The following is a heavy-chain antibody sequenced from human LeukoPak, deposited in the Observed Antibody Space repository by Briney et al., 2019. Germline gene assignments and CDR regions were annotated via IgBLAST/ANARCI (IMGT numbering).Heavy chain of an antibody. Sequence: GGSPRLSCVASAFTFSTYWMTWVRQAPGKGLEWVANIKPDGSQKYYVDSVKGRFTISRDNAKNSLYLQMNSLRAEDTAVYYCARDRQNFDYWGQGTLVTVSS. CDR1: AFTFSTYW. J-gene: IGHJ4*02. CDR3: ARDRQNFDY. CDR2: IKPDGSQK. V-gene: IGHV3-7*04.